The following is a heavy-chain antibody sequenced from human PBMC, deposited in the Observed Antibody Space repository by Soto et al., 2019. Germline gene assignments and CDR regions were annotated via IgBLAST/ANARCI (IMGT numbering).Heavy chain of an antibody. V-gene: IGHV4-59*08. CDR1: GGSISTYY. Sequence: SETLSLTCAVSGGSISTYYWSWIRQPPGKGLEWIGYIHYSGSTDYNPSLKSRVTISVDTSKNHFSLKVSSVTAADTAVYYCARSPFTYYLDYWGQGTLVTVSS. D-gene: IGHD3-16*01. CDR2: IHYSGST. J-gene: IGHJ4*02. CDR3: ARSPFTYYLDY.